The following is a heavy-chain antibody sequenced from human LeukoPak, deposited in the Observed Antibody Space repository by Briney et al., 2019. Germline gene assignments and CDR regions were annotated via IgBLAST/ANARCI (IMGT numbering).Heavy chain of an antibody. J-gene: IGHJ6*03. CDR2: INTDGNTI. V-gene: IGHV3-23*03. CDR3: AGGDSSRDYMDV. D-gene: IGHD6-13*01. Sequence: GGSLRLSCAASGFTFSSYAMSWVRQAPGKGLVWVSRINTDGNTISYADSVKGRFTISRDNSKNTLYLQMNSLRGEDTAVYYCAGGDSSRDYMDVWGKGTTVTVSS. CDR1: GFTFSSYA.